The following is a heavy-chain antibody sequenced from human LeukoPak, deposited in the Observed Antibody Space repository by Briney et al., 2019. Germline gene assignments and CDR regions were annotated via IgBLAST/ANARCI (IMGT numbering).Heavy chain of an antibody. D-gene: IGHD2-2*01. Sequence: PGGSLRLSCAASGFTFSSYAMTWVRQAPGKGLEWVSAISGSGDSTYYADSVKGRFTISRDNSKNTLYLQMNSLRAEDTAVYYCAKPQRGVIVIVPALYYFNYWGQGTLVTVSS. CDR2: ISGSGDST. V-gene: IGHV3-23*01. CDR3: AKPQRGVIVIVPALYYFNY. CDR1: GFTFSSYA. J-gene: IGHJ4*02.